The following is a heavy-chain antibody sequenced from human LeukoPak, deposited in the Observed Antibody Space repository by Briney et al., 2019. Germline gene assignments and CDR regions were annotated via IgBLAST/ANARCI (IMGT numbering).Heavy chain of an antibody. V-gene: IGHV3-33*01. Sequence: PGRSLRLSCAASGFTFSSYGMHWVRQAPGKGLEWVAVIWYDGSNKYYADSVKGRFTISRDNSKNTLYLQMNSLRAEDTAVYYCAREGIVVVPAALSPQRYYYYYGMDVWGQGTTVTVSS. CDR1: GFTFSSYG. J-gene: IGHJ6*02. CDR3: AREGIVVVPAALSPQRYYYYYGMDV. D-gene: IGHD2-2*01. CDR2: IWYDGSNK.